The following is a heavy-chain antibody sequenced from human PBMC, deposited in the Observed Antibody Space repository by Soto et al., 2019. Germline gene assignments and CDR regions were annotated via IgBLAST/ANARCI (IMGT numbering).Heavy chain of an antibody. J-gene: IGHJ5*02. Sequence: QVQLVQSGAEVKKPEASVRVSCKASGYTSTNYYIHWVRQAPGQGLEWMGMINPSGDSATYAQKVRDRITMTRDTSTSTVYLNLSSLRSDDTAVYYCASYYYHTSGPFDPWGQGTLVTVSS. CDR3: ASYYYHTSGPFDP. CDR1: GYTSTNYY. CDR2: INPSGDSA. V-gene: IGHV1-46*01. D-gene: IGHD3-22*01.